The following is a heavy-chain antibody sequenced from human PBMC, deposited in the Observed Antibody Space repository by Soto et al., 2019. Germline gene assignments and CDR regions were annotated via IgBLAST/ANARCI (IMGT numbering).Heavy chain of an antibody. Sequence: LTCAVYGGSFSGYYWSWIRQPPGKGLEWIGEINHSGSTNYNPSLKSRVTISVDTSKNQFSLKLSSVTAADTAVYYCARGRAYTCSSTSCYVPFDIWGQGTMVTVSS. V-gene: IGHV4-34*01. D-gene: IGHD2-2*01. J-gene: IGHJ3*02. CDR1: GGSFSGYY. CDR3: ARGRAYTCSSTSCYVPFDI. CDR2: INHSGST.